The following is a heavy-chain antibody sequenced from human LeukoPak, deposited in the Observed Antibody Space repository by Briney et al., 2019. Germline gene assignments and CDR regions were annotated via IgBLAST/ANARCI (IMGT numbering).Heavy chain of an antibody. CDR1: GFALAEHG. CDR2: INWSGKST. V-gene: IGHV3-20*04. CDR3: ARAPITSPFYFNY. J-gene: IGHJ4*02. Sequence: GGSLRLSCTASGFALAEHGMTWVRQVPGKGLEWVSGINWSGKSTSYGDPVRGRFTISRDNAKNSLSLQMDSLRAEDTALYYCARAPITSPFYFNYWGQGTLVTVSS. D-gene: IGHD2-2*01.